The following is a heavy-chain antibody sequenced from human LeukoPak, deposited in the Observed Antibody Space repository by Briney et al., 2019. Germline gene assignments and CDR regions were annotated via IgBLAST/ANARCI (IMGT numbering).Heavy chain of an antibody. Sequence: PGGSLRLSCAAPGFTFNIYAMSWVRQAPGKGLEWVSGISGISDTTYYADSVKGRFTISRDNSKNTLYLQMNSLRAEDTAVYYCAKVANRGDILTGYFALDYWGQGTLVTVSS. CDR3: AKVANRGDILTGYFALDY. J-gene: IGHJ4*02. CDR2: ISGISDTT. V-gene: IGHV3-23*01. D-gene: IGHD3-9*01. CDR1: GFTFNIYA.